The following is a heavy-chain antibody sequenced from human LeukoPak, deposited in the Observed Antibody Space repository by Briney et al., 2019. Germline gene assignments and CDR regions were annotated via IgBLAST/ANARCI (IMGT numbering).Heavy chain of an antibody. CDR1: GGSFSGYF. CDR2: IYTSGST. V-gene: IGHV4-4*08. J-gene: IGHJ3*02. CDR3: AHTMVDAFDI. D-gene: IGHD3-10*01. Sequence: SETLSLXCAVYGGSFSGYFWSWVRQPPGKGLEWIGRIYTSGSTNYNPSLKSRVTISVDTSKNQFSLKLSSVTAADTAVYYCAHTMVDAFDIWGQGTMVTVSS.